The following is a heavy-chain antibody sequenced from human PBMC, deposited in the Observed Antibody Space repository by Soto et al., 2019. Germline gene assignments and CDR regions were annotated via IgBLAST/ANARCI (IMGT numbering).Heavy chain of an antibody. D-gene: IGHD1-1*01. CDR3: ARHSNEYRKSPDY. V-gene: IGHV4-59*08. Sequence: QLQLQESGPGLVKPSETLSLTCTVSGGSISGYYWSWIRQPPGKGLEWIAYIHYSGSSNSNPSLKSRVTISVDTSRNQFSLKLTSVTAADTAVYYCARHSNEYRKSPDYWGQGTLVTVSS. CDR2: IHYSGSS. CDR1: GGSISGYY. J-gene: IGHJ4*02.